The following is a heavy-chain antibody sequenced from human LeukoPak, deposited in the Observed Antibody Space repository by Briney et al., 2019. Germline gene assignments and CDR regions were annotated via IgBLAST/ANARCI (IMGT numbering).Heavy chain of an antibody. CDR2: IRYDGSNK. CDR3: AKDQTDFVV. Sequence: PGGSLRLSCAASGFTFSSYGMHWVRQAPGKGLEWVAFIRYDGSNKFYADSVKGRFTISRDNSKNTLYLQMNSLRPDDTAVYYCAKDQTDFVVWGRGTLVSVSS. CDR1: GFTFSSYG. J-gene: IGHJ2*01. V-gene: IGHV3-30*02.